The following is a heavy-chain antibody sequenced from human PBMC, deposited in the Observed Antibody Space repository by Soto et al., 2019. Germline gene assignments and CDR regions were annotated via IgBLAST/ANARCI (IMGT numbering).Heavy chain of an antibody. CDR2: ISYDGSNK. CDR1: GFTFSSYA. CDR3: ARDADYYGSGPCDY. Sequence: QVPLVESGGGVVQPGRSLRLSCAASGFTFSSYAMHWVRQAPGKGLEWVAVISYDGSNKYYADSVKGRFTISRDNSKNTLYLQMNSLRAEDTAVYYCARDADYYGSGPCDYWGQGTLVTVSS. V-gene: IGHV3-30-3*01. D-gene: IGHD3-10*01. J-gene: IGHJ4*02.